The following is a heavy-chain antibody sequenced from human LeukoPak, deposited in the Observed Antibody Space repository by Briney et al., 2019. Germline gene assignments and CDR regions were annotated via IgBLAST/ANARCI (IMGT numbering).Heavy chain of an antibody. J-gene: IGHJ6*04. D-gene: IGHD3/OR15-3a*01. CDR3: AKGGIRFLDWVPLDV. CDR1: GLTFDDYV. CDR2: ISWNSESI. Sequence: PGGSLRLSCVASGLTFDDYVFHWVRQAPGKGLEWVAGISWNSESIGYADSVKGRFTISRDNAKNSLCLQMNGLRPEDVAVYYCAKGGIRFLDWVPLDVWGTGTTVSVSS. V-gene: IGHV3-9*03.